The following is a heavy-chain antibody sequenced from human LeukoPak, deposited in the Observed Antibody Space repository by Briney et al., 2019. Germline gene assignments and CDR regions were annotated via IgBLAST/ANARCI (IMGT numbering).Heavy chain of an antibody. V-gene: IGHV4-31*03. CDR3: ARGGVGGGYYLYYFDY. J-gene: IGHJ4*02. Sequence: TSSETLSLTCTVSGGSISSGGYYWSWIRQHPGKGLEWIGYIYYSGSTYYNPSLKGRVTISVDTSKNQFSLKLSSVTAADTAVYYCARGGVGGGYYLYYFDYWGQGTLVTVSS. D-gene: IGHD3-22*01. CDR1: GGSISSGGYY. CDR2: IYYSGST.